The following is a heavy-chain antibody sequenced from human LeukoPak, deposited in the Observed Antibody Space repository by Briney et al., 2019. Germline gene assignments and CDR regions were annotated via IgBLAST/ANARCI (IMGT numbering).Heavy chain of an antibody. CDR1: GFTFTSYG. J-gene: IGHJ4*02. D-gene: IGHD3-10*01. V-gene: IGHV3-33*01. CDR2: IWFDGGNK. Sequence: GGSLRLSCAASGFTFTSYGMHWVRQAPGKGLEWVAVIWFDGGNKYYADSVKGRFTISRDNSKNTLYLQMNSLRAEDTAVYYCARDSTYGSGSFDYWGQGTLVTVSS. CDR3: ARDSTYGSGSFDY.